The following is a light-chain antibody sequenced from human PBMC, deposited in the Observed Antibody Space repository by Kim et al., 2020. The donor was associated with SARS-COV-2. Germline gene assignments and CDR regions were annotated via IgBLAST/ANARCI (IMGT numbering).Light chain of an antibody. CDR1: SGSIASSY. Sequence: GKTVTISGTRSSGSIASSYVQWYQQRPGSAPTTVIYEDNQRPSGVPDRFSGSIDSSSNSASLTISGLKTEDEADYYCQSYDSSNWVFGGGTQLTVL. V-gene: IGLV6-57*03. J-gene: IGLJ3*02. CDR3: QSYDSSNWV. CDR2: EDN.